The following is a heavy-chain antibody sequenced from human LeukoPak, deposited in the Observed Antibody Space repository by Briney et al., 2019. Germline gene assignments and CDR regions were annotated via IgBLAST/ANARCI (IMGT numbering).Heavy chain of an antibody. D-gene: IGHD4-17*01. V-gene: IGHV3-23*01. CDR2: IGGSGVGT. J-gene: IGHJ4*02. CDR3: AKDYNDYGDFFDY. CDR1: GFTFSSYT. Sequence: GGSLRLSCAASGFTFSSYTMNWVRQAPGKGLEWVSSIGGSGVGTYYADSVKGRFTISRDNSKNTLYLQMNSLRAEDTAVYYCAKDYNDYGDFFDYWGQGTLVTVSS.